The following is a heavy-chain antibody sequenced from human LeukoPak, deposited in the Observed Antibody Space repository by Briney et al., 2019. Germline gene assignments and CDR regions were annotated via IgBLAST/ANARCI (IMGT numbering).Heavy chain of an antibody. D-gene: IGHD3-10*01. V-gene: IGHV3-15*01. J-gene: IGHJ6*02. CDR2: IKSKTDGGTT. CDR3: TTVSFGYYYGMDV. CDR1: GFTFSNAW. Sequence: GGSLRLSCAASGFTFSNAWMSWVRQAPGKGLEWVGPIKSKTDGGTTDYAAPVKGRFTISKDDSKNTLYLQTNSLKTEDTAVYYCTTVSFGYYYGMDVWGQGTTVTVSS.